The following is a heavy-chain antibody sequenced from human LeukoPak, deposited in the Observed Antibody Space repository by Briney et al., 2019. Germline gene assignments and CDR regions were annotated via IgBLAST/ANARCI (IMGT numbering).Heavy chain of an antibody. J-gene: IGHJ4*02. CDR1: GGSISSYY. Sequence: SETLSLTCTVSGGSISSYYWSWIRQPPGKGLEWIGYIYSSGSTNYNPSLKSRVTISVDPSKNQFSLKLSSVTAADTAVYYCARHFSGTGNMWLQFEYWGQGTLVTVSS. CDR2: IYSSGST. D-gene: IGHD5-24*01. CDR3: ARHFSGTGNMWLQFEY. V-gene: IGHV4-4*09.